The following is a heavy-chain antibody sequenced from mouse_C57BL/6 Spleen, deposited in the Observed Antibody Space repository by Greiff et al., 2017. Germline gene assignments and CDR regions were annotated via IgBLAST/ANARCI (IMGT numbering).Heavy chain of an antibody. CDR1: GYTFTSYW. V-gene: IGHV1-72*01. CDR2: IDPNSGGT. J-gene: IGHJ4*01. CDR3: SRSLYYHGYDYSFDA. Sequence: QVQLQQPGAELVMPGASVKLSCKASGYTFTSYWMHWVKQRPGRGLEWIGRIDPNSGGTKYNEKFKSKATLTVDKPSSTAYMQLSSLTSEYSAVYYYSRSLYYHGYDYSFDAWGTATSVTASS. D-gene: IGHD2-1*01.